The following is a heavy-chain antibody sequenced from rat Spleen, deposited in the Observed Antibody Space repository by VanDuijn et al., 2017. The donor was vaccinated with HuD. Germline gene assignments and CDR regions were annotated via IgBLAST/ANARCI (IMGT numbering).Heavy chain of an antibody. D-gene: IGHD3-1*01. V-gene: IGHV5-20*01. Sequence: EVQLVESGGGLVQPGRSMKLSCAASGFTFINYDMAWVRQAPKRGLEWVAYISYDGGSIYYRDSVKGRFTISRDNAKSTLYLQMDSLRSEDTATYYCTTARTGALMDAWGQGASVTVSS. CDR2: ISYDGGSI. CDR1: GFTFINYD. CDR3: TTARTGALMDA. J-gene: IGHJ4*01.